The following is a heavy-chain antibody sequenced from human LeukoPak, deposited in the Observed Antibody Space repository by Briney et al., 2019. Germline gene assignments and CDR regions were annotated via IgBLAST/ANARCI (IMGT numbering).Heavy chain of an antibody. CDR3: ARDLAGYGSGSYGFLWYLSYYGMDV. Sequence: SQTLSLTCAISGDSVSSNSAAWNWIRQSPSRGLEWLGRTYYRSKWYNDYAVSVKSRITINPDTSRNQFSLQLNSVTPEDTAVYYCARDLAGYGSGSYGFLWYLSYYGMDVWGQGTTVTVSS. D-gene: IGHD3-10*01. CDR2: TYYRSKWYN. CDR1: GDSVSSNSAA. J-gene: IGHJ6*02. V-gene: IGHV6-1*01.